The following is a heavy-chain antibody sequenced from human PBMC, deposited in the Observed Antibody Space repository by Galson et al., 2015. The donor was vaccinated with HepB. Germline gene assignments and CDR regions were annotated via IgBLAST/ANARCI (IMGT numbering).Heavy chain of an antibody. V-gene: IGHV7-4-1*02. CDR1: GYTFSSHA. CDR3: ARDGGIGVNWFDP. J-gene: IGHJ5*02. Sequence: SVKVSCKASGYTFSSHAMNWVRQAPGQGLQWMGWINTNTGNPTYAHGFTGRFVFSLDTSVSTAYLQISSLKAEDTAVYYCARDGGIGVNWFDPWGQGTLVTVSS. CDR2: INTNTGNP. D-gene: IGHD3-10*01.